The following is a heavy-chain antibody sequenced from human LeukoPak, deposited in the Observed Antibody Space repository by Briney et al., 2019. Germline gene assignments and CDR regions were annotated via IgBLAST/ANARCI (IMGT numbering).Heavy chain of an antibody. V-gene: IGHV3-23*01. CDR2: ISGSGGST. J-gene: IGHJ4*02. CDR1: GFTFNSYG. D-gene: IGHD1-26*01. CDR3: AKDRVGAILYFDN. Sequence: GGTLRLSCAASGFTFNSYGMSWVRQAPGKGLEWVSAISGSGGSTYYADSVKGRFTISRDNSKNTLYLQMNSLRAEETAVYYCAKDRVGAILYFDNWGQGTLVTVSS.